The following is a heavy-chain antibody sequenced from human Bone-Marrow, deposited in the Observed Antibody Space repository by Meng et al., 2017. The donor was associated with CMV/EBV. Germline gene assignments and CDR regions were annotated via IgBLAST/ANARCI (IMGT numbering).Heavy chain of an antibody. CDR2: VNTKRGHT. J-gene: IGHJ6*02. CDR3: AREGGFLLYGLDV. CDR1: GYSLTIND. Sequence: ASVKVSCKASGYSLTINDINWVRQAPGQGLEWMGWVNTKRGHTRYAQKFQGRLSITRVTSMTTAYMELTNLRSDDTAVYYCAREGGFLLYGLDVWGQGTTVTVSS. D-gene: IGHD6-25*01. V-gene: IGHV1-8*02.